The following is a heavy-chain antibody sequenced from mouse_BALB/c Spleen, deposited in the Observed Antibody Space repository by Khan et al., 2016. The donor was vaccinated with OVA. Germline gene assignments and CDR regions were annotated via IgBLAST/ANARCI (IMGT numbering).Heavy chain of an antibody. J-gene: IGHJ3*01. Sequence: EVELVESGGGLVQPGGSRKLSCAASGFTFSDYGMAWVRQAPGKGPEWVAFVSSLAYNFYYADTVTGRFTIYRENAKNNLYLEMSSLRSEDTAMYCCARGGRGGFAYWGQGTLVTVSA. CDR3: ARGGRGGFAY. CDR2: VSSLAYNF. CDR1: GFTFSDYG. D-gene: IGHD6-1*01. V-gene: IGHV5-15*02.